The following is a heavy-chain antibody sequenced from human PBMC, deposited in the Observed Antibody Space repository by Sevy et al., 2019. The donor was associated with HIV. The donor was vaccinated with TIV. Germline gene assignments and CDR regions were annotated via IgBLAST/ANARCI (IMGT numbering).Heavy chain of an antibody. J-gene: IGHJ6*02. CDR1: GYTFTAYY. D-gene: IGHD3-22*01. CDR3: AREDSDDTSAYYYFYYGMDV. CDR2: MHPKSGAT. Sequence: ASVKVSCKASGYTFTAYYMHWLRQAPGQGLEWMGRMHPKSGATNYAQKFQGRVTMTRDTSISTSFMELTSLRSDDTAVYYCAREDSDDTSAYYYFYYGMDVWGQGTTVTVSS. V-gene: IGHV1-2*06.